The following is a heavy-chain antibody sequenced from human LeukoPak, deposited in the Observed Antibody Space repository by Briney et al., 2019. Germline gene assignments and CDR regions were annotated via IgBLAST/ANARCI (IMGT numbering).Heavy chain of an antibody. CDR3: AKESRISGSPATY. V-gene: IGHV3-23*01. D-gene: IGHD1-26*01. CDR1: GFTFSNYA. CDR2: ISGSASST. J-gene: IGHJ4*02. Sequence: GGSLRLSCAASGFTFSNYAMSWVRQAPGKGLEWVSAISGSASSTYHADSVKGRFTISRDNSKNTLYLQMNSLRAEDTAVYYCAKESRISGSPATYWGQGTLVTVSS.